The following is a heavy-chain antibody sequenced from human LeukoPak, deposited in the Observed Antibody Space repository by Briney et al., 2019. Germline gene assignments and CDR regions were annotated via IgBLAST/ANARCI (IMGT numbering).Heavy chain of an antibody. CDR2: IYYSGST. CDR3: ARVDCSGGSCYSTWFDP. V-gene: IGHV4-39*07. J-gene: IGHJ5*02. D-gene: IGHD2-15*01. Sequence: SETLSLTCTVSGGSISSTSHYWGWIRQPPGKGLEWIGSIYYSGSTYYNPSLKSRATISVDTSKNQFSLKLSSVTAADTAVYYCARVDCSGGSCYSTWFDPWGQGTLVTVSS. CDR1: GGSISSTSHY.